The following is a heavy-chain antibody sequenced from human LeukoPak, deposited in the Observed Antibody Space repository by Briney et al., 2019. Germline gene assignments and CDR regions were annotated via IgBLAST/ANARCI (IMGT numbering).Heavy chain of an antibody. J-gene: IGHJ3*02. V-gene: IGHV1-2*02. CDR1: GYTFTGYY. D-gene: IGHD1-26*01. Sequence: ASVKVSCKASGYTFTGYYIHWVRQAPGQGLEWMGWINPNSGGTNSAQKFQGRVTMTRDTSINTVYMELSRLTSDDTAVCYCARDGAPPEGFDIWGQGTVVTVSS. CDR3: ARDGAPPEGFDI. CDR2: INPNSGGT.